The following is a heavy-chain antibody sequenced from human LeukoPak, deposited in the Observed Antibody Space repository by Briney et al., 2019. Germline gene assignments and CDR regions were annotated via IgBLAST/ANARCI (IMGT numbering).Heavy chain of an antibody. Sequence: FTXXXXAMSWVRXAPGKGLEWVSAISGSGGSTYYADSVKGRFTISRDNSKNTLYLQMNSLRAEDTAVYYCAKDTYDFWSGYSYWGQGTLVTVSS. J-gene: IGHJ4*02. V-gene: IGHV3-23*01. CDR3: AKDTYDFWSGYSY. CDR1: FTXXXXA. D-gene: IGHD3-3*01. CDR2: ISGSGGST.